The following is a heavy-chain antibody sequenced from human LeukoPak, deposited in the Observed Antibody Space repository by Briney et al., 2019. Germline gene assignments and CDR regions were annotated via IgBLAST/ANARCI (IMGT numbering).Heavy chain of an antibody. CDR1: GFTFSDYS. J-gene: IGHJ1*01. D-gene: IGHD1-1*01. CDR2: ISRSSRHV. Sequence: SGGSLRLSCAASGFTFSDYSTNWVRQAPGKGLEWVSSISRSSRHVYYAGSVEGRFTISRDNAKNSLYLQMNSLRAEDMAVYFCVRDLMGSGSTTAYLHHWGQGTLVTVSS. CDR3: VRDLMGSGSTTAYLHH. V-gene: IGHV3-21*01.